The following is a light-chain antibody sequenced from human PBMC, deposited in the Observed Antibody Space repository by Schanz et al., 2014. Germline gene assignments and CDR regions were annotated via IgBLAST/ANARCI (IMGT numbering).Light chain of an antibody. CDR1: SSDVGGYTY. Sequence: QSALTQPASVSGSPGQSITISCTETSSDVGGYTYVSWYQQLPGTAPKLLVYSYYQRPSGVPYRFSGSKSSDTASLTISGLQAEDEADYYCSSYTTSDTWVFGGGTKLTVL. CDR3: SSYTTSDTWV. V-gene: IGLV2-14*01. CDR2: SYY. J-gene: IGLJ3*02.